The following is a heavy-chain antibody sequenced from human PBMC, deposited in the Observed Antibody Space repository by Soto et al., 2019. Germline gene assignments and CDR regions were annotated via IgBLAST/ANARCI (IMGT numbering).Heavy chain of an antibody. J-gene: IGHJ6*02. V-gene: IGHV3-48*02. CDR2: ISSSSSTI. CDR1: GFTFSSYA. Sequence: HPGGSLRLSCAASGFTFSSYAMSWVRQAPGKGLEWVSYISSSSSTIYYADSVKGRFTISRDNAKNSLYLQMNSLRDEDTAVYYCARDYAVAGNGDYYYYYGMDVWGQGTAVTVSS. D-gene: IGHD6-19*01. CDR3: ARDYAVAGNGDYYYYYGMDV.